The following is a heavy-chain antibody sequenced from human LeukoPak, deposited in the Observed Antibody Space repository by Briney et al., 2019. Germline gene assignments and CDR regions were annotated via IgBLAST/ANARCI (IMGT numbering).Heavy chain of an antibody. CDR3: ARADGITYYYYYMDV. V-gene: IGHV3-7*01. Sequence: PGGSLRLSCAASGFTFSSYWMSWVRQAPGKGLEWVANIKQDGSEKYYVDSVKGRFTISRDNAENSLYLQINSLRAEDTAVYYCARADGITYYYYYMDVWGKGTTVTVSS. CDR2: IKQDGSEK. D-gene: IGHD3-16*01. CDR1: GFTFSSYW. J-gene: IGHJ6*03.